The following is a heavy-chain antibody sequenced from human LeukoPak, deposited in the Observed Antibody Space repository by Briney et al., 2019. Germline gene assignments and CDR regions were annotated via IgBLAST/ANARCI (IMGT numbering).Heavy chain of an antibody. D-gene: IGHD2-15*01. Sequence: GGSLRLSCAASGFTFSSYSMNWVRQAPGKGLEWVSSISSSSSYIYYADSVEGRFTISRDNAKNSLYLQMNSLRAEDTAVYYCARAGAAAPRGSDYWGQGTLVTVSS. CDR3: ARAGAAAPRGSDY. CDR1: GFTFSSYS. J-gene: IGHJ4*02. CDR2: ISSSSSYI. V-gene: IGHV3-21*01.